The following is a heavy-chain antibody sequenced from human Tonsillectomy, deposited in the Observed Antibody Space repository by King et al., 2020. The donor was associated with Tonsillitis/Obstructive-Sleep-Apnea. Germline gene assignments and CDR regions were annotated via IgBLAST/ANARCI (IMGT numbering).Heavy chain of an antibody. CDR2: INHSGST. V-gene: IGHV4-34*01. D-gene: IGHD3-22*01. CDR1: GGSFSGYY. J-gene: IGHJ3*02. CDR3: ARGLSSGYPYDAFDI. Sequence: VQLQQWGAGLLKPSETLSLTCAVYGGSFSGYYWSWIRQPPGKGLEWIGEINHSGSTNYNPSLKSRVTISVDTSKNQFSLKLGSVTAADTAMYYCARGLSSGYPYDAFDIWGQGTMVTVSS.